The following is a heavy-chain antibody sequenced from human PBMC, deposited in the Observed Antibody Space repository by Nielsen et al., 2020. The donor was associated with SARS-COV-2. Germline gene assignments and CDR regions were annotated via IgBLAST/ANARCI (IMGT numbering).Heavy chain of an antibody. V-gene: IGHV6-1*01. D-gene: IGHD4-17*01. J-gene: IGHJ6*03. Sequence: WIRQSPSRGLEWLGRTYYRSKWYNDYAVSVKSRITINPGTSKNQFSLHLNSVTPEDTAVYYCARARGAYGDYYYYYYTDVWAKGPRSPSP. CDR3: ARARGAYGDYYYYYYTDV. CDR2: TYYRSKWYN.